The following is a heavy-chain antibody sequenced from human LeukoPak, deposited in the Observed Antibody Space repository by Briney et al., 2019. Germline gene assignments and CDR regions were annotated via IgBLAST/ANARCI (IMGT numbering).Heavy chain of an antibody. CDR3: ARDQGGGTSY. V-gene: IGHV3-30*04. D-gene: IGHD2-15*01. CDR1: GFTFSSYA. J-gene: IGHJ4*02. CDR2: ISYDGSNK. Sequence: GGSLRLSCVASGFTFSSYAMHWVRQAPGKGLEWVTVISYDGSNKYYADSVKGRFTISRDNAKNSLYLQMNSLRAEDTAIYYCARDQGGGTSYWGQGTLVTVSS.